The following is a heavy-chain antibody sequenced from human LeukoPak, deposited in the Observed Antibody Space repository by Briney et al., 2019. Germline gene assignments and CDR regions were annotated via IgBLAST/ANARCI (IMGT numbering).Heavy chain of an antibody. V-gene: IGHV4-4*07. D-gene: IGHD6-13*01. CDR2: SYTTGST. J-gene: IGHJ3*02. CDR3: ARQQLGAFDI. CDR1: GGSISSYY. Sequence: PSETLSLACTVSGGSISSYYWSWIRQPAGKGLEWFGRSYTTGSTNYNPSLKSRVTMSVDTSKNQFSLKLSPVTAADTAVYHCARQQLGAFDIWGQGTMVTVSS.